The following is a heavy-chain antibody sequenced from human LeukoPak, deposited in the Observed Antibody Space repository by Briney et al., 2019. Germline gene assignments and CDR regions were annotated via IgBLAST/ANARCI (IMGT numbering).Heavy chain of an antibody. D-gene: IGHD3-22*01. J-gene: IGHJ4*02. V-gene: IGHV3-21*04. CDR2: ISRRTAYT. Sequence: GSLRLSCAASGFIFNDYNMNWVRQAPGKGLEWVASISRRTAYTYHEDSLKGRFTVSRDIAKNSLYLQMNSLRAEDTAVYYCAKAPEGSGYWAYFDYWGQGTLVTVSS. CDR1: GFIFNDYN. CDR3: AKAPEGSGYWAYFDY.